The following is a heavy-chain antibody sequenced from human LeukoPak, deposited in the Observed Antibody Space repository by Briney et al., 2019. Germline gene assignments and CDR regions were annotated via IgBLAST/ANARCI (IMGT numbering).Heavy chain of an antibody. CDR1: GYTFTGYY. D-gene: IGHD3-22*01. CDR3: ARDRGLYYDDSRGYYD. J-gene: IGHJ4*02. CDR2: INPNSGGT. Sequence: ASVKVSCKASGYTFTGYYMHWVRQAPGQGLEWMGRINPNSGGTNYAQKFQGRVTMTRDTSISTAYMELSKLRSDDTAVYYCARDRGLYYDDSRGYYDWGQGTLVTVSS. V-gene: IGHV1-2*06.